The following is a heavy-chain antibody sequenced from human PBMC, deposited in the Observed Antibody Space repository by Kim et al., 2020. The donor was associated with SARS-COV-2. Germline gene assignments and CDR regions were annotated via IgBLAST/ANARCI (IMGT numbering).Heavy chain of an antibody. CDR2: SNPIFGTS. V-gene: IGHV1-69*13. CDR3: ARDPRYNNGAFDAFDI. D-gene: IGHD3-9*01. J-gene: IGHJ3*02. Sequence: SVKVSCKASGGTFSSYGISWVRQAPGQGLEWIGGSNPIFGTSNYEQKFQGRVTITADESTSTGYMELRSLRAEDTAVYYCARDPRYNNGAFDAFDICGQGTMVTVSS. CDR1: GGTFSSYG.